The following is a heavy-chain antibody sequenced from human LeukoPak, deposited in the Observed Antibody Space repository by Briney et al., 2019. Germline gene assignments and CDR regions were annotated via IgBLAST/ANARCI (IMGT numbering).Heavy chain of an antibody. CDR2: ISYDGSNK. V-gene: IGHV3-30-3*01. CDR3: ARVSNPGLNWNYDVPSIDY. Sequence: GGSLSLSCAASGFTFSSYAMHWVRQAPGKGLEWVAVISYDGSNKYYADSVKGRFTISRDNSKNTLYLQMNSLRAEDTAVYYCARVSNPGLNWNYDVPSIDYWGQGTLVTVSS. CDR1: GFTFSSYA. D-gene: IGHD1-7*01. J-gene: IGHJ4*02.